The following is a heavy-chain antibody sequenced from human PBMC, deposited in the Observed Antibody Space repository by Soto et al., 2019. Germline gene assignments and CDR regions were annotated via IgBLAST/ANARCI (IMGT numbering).Heavy chain of an antibody. CDR1: ELTSSNYV. J-gene: IGHJ4*02. V-gene: IGHV3-30-3*01. Sequence: QVQLVESGGAGSNLGRPLGSPCAPPELTSSNYVLTWARRAPGRGLEWVAPISNDGSKKYYADSVKGRFTISRDNSKSTLYLQVNSLRADDTAVYYCARGTSSGWYYFDYWGQGTLVTVSS. D-gene: IGHD6-19*01. CDR2: ISNDGSKK. CDR3: ARGTSSGWYYFDY.